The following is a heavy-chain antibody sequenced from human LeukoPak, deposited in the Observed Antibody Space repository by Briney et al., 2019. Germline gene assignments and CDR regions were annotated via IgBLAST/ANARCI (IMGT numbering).Heavy chain of an antibody. CDR3: ARDSGSYYVNYYMDV. CDR2: INPSGGST. CDR1: GYTFTSYY. Sequence: GASVKVSCKASGYTFTSYYMHWVRQAPGQGLEWMGIINPSGGSTSYAQKFQGRVTMTRDMSTSTVYMELSSLRSEDTAVYYCARDSGSYYVNYYMDVWGKGTTVTVSS. D-gene: IGHD1-26*01. V-gene: IGHV1-46*01. J-gene: IGHJ6*03.